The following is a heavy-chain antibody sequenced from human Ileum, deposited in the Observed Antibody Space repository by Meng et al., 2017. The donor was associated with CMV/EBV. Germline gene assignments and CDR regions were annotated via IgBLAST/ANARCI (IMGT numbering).Heavy chain of an antibody. Sequence: GESLKISCAASGFIFSTDMMNWVRQAPGKGLELVASISHNGHYIYYADSMRGRFTISKDIAENSVSLQMNSLRVEDTAVYYCARGNDFRFGLDVWGQGTTVIVSS. V-gene: IGHV3-21*04. CDR3: ARGNDFRFGLDV. CDR2: ISHNGHYI. CDR1: GFIFSTDM. J-gene: IGHJ6*02. D-gene: IGHD3-3*01.